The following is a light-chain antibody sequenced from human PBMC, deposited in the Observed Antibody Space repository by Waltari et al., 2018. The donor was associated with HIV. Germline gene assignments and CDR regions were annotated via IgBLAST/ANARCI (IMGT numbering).Light chain of an antibody. Sequence: IVMTQSPDSLPVSLGERATINCKSSESVLFSSNNKNYLSWYQQKPGQPPKLLIYWASSRESGVPDRFSGSWSETDFTLTISSLQAEDVAVYYCQQYYSTPLTFGGGTKVEIK. V-gene: IGKV4-1*01. CDR2: WAS. CDR1: ESVLFSSNNKNY. CDR3: QQYYSTPLT. J-gene: IGKJ4*01.